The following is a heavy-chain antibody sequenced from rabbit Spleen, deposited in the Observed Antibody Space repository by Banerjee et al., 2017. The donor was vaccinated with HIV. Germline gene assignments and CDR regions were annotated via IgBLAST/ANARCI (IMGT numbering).Heavy chain of an antibody. V-gene: IGHV1S47*01. J-gene: IGHJ4*01. CDR2: IDLVFGST. Sequence: QEQLVESGGGLVQPGGSLTLSCKASGFDFSSYGLSWVRQAPGKGLEWIGYIDLVFGSTYYASWVNGRFTISSHNAQNTLYLQLNSLTVADTATYFCVRGASSSGYYNLWGPGTPRHRL. CDR1: GFDFSSYG. D-gene: IGHD1-1*01. CDR3: VRGASSSGYYNL.